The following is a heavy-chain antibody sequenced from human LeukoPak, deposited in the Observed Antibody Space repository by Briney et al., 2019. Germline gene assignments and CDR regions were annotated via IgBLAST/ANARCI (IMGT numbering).Heavy chain of an antibody. D-gene: IGHD2/OR15-2a*01. J-gene: IGHJ5*02. CDR2: VHTSGST. Sequence: SETLSLTCTVSGGSITSDAYYWSWIRQPAGKGLEWIGRVHTSGSTNYNPSLKSRVTTSLDTSKNQFSLRMSSVTAADTAVYYCARANSPNWFDPWGQGTLVTVSS. CDR1: GGSITSDAYY. CDR3: ARANSPNWFDP. V-gene: IGHV4-61*02.